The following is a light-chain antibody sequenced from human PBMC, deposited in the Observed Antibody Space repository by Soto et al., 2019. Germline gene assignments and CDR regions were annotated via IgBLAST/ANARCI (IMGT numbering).Light chain of an antibody. CDR3: CSFAGSKSPYV. V-gene: IGLV2-11*01. Sequence: QSVLTQPRSVSGSPGQSVTISCTGTSSDVGTYDFVSWYQQHPGKAPRLMIFDVSERPSGVPDRFSGSKSGNTASLTISGLQAEDEADYYCCSFAGSKSPYVFGTGTKVTVL. CDR2: DVS. CDR1: SSDVGTYDF. J-gene: IGLJ1*01.